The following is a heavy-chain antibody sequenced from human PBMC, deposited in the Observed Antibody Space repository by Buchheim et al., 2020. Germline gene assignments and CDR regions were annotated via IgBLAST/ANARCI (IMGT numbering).Heavy chain of an antibody. V-gene: IGHV4-59*01. CDR1: GGSISSYY. D-gene: IGHD3-22*01. J-gene: IGHJ4*02. CDR2: IYYSGRT. CDR3: ARADSYYDSSGPFDY. Sequence: QVQLQESGPGLVKPSETLSLTCTVSGGSISSYYWSWIRQPPGKGLEWIGYIYYSGRTNYNPSLKSRVTIPVETSKNQLSLKLSAVTAADTAVYYCARADSYYDSSGPFDYWGQGTL.